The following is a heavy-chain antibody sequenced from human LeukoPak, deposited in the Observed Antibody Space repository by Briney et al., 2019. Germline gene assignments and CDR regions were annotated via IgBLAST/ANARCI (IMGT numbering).Heavy chain of an antibody. J-gene: IGHJ4*02. D-gene: IGHD6-13*01. CDR3: ARDVGSAAAGGFDY. V-gene: IGHV3-48*03. Sequence: GGSLRLSCAASGFTFSSYEMNWVRQAPGKGLEWVSYISVSGSTIYYADSVKGRFTISRDNAKNSLYLQMNSLRAEDTAVYYCARDVGSAAAGGFDYWGQGTLVTVSS. CDR2: ISVSGSTI. CDR1: GFTFSSYE.